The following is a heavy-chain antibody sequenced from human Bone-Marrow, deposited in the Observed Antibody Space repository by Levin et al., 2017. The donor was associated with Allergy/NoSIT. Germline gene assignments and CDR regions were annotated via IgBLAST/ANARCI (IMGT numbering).Heavy chain of an antibody. Sequence: GGSLRLSCAASGFTFSSYAMHWVRQAPGKGLEWVAVISYDGSNKYYADSVKGRFTISRDNSKNTLYLQMNSLRAEDTAVYYCARVGAVAGSIYYYGMDVWGQGTTVTVSS. D-gene: IGHD6-19*01. CDR2: ISYDGSNK. V-gene: IGHV3-30-3*01. CDR1: GFTFSSYA. J-gene: IGHJ6*02. CDR3: ARVGAVAGSIYYYGMDV.